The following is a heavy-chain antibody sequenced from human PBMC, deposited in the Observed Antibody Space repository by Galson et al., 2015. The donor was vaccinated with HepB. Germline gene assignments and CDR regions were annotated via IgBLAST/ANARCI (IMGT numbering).Heavy chain of an antibody. D-gene: IGHD3-3*01. Sequence: SLRLSCAASGFTFSSYWMHWVRQAPGKGLVWVSRINSDGSSTSYADSVKGRFTISRDNAKNTLYLQMNSLRAEDTAVYYCASYDFWSGFDYWGQGTLVTVSS. CDR2: INSDGSST. CDR1: GFTFSSYW. CDR3: ASYDFWSGFDY. V-gene: IGHV3-74*01. J-gene: IGHJ4*02.